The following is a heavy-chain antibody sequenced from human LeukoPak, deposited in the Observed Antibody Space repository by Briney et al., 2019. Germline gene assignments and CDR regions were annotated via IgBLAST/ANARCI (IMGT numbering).Heavy chain of an antibody. CDR1: GGSISSGSYY. Sequence: PSQTLSLTCTVSGGSISSGSYYWSWIRQPPGKGLEWTGSIYHSGSTYYNPSLKSRVTISVDTSKNQFSLKLSSATAADTAVYYCARHEYCSGGSCYASFDYWGQGTLVTVSS. J-gene: IGHJ4*02. D-gene: IGHD2-15*01. CDR3: ARHEYCSGGSCYASFDY. CDR2: IYHSGST. V-gene: IGHV4-39*01.